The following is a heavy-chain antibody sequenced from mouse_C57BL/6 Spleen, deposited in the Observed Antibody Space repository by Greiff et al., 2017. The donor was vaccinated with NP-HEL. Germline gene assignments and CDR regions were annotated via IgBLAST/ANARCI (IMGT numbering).Heavy chain of an antibody. CDR2: INPGSGGT. D-gene: IGHD1-1*01. CDR3: ERNYGSSTWFDY. J-gene: IGHJ3*01. V-gene: IGHV1-54*01. CDR1: GYAFTNYF. Sequence: VQLQQSGAELVRPGPSVKVSCKASGYAFTNYFIEWVKQRPGQGLEWIGVINPGSGGTKYNEKFKGKATLTADKSSSTAYMQLSSLTSEDSAVYVWERNYGSSTWFDYWGQGTLVTVSA.